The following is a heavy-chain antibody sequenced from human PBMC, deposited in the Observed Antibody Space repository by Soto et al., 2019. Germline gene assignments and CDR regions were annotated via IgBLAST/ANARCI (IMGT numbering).Heavy chain of an antibody. Sequence: QVQLAQSGAEVKKPGASVKVSCKASGYTFTSYYMHWVRQAPGQGLEWMGIINPSGGSTSYAQKFLGRVTMTRDTSTSTVYMELSSLRSEDTAVYYCAILYYDILPGHYRGQGPLVTVYS. D-gene: IGHD3-9*01. V-gene: IGHV1-46*03. CDR1: GYTFTSYY. CDR2: INPSGGST. J-gene: IGHJ4*02. CDR3: AILYYDILPGHY.